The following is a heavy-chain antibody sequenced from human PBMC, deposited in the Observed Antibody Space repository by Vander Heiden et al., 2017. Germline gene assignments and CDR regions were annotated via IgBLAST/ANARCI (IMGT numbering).Heavy chain of an antibody. CDR2: INQSGRT. V-gene: IGHV4-34*01. CDR1: GESLSVYY. CDR3: ARPRGHSYGARGELGD. Sequence: QVQLQQWGAGLLKPSETLSLTCAVYGESLSVYYWTWIRQPPGKGLKWIGEINQSGRTNYNPSLRSRLTMSVDTSKNQFSLNLRSVTAADTAIYYCARPRGHSYGARGELGDWSKGTMVTVSS. D-gene: IGHD5-18*01. J-gene: IGHJ4*02.